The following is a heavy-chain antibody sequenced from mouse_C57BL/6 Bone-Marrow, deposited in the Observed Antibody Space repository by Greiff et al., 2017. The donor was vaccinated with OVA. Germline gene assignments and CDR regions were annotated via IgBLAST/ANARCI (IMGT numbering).Heavy chain of an antibody. D-gene: IGHD2-1*01. V-gene: IGHV3-6*01. J-gene: IGHJ3*01. Sequence: EPGPGLVKPSQSLSLSCSVSGYSITSGYFWNWIRQLPGNQLEWMGYLSYDGSTNYNPSFKNRITITRDTSNNQSFLQLNSLTTYDTATCYCARSLYYSRCAYWGQGTLVTVSA. CDR2: LSYDGST. CDR3: ARSLYYSRCAY. CDR1: GYSITSGYF.